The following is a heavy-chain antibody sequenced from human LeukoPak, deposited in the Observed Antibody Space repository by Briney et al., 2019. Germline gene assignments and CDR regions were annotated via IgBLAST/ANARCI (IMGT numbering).Heavy chain of an antibody. D-gene: IGHD6-13*01. CDR1: GGSFSGYY. Sequence: SETLSLTCAVYGGSFSGYYWSWIRQPPGKGLEWIGEINRSGSTNYNPSLKSRVTISVDTSKNQFSLKLSSVTAADTAVYYSARPPPVYSSILGVRRSYYFDYWGQGTLVTVSS. CDR3: ARPPPVYSSILGVRRSYYFDY. J-gene: IGHJ4*02. V-gene: IGHV4-34*01. CDR2: INRSGST.